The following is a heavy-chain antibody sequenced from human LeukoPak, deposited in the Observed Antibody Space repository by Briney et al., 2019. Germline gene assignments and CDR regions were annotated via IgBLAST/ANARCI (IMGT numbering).Heavy chain of an antibody. CDR2: ISPSGDTP. CDR1: GFTFSAHG. Sequence: GGSLRLSCAASGFTFSAHGMNWVRQAPGKGLEWVSGISPSGDTPWYIDSVKGRFTISRDNSKNTVYLQMNSLRAEDTALYYCAKDSGSIHFMDWGQGILVTVSS. J-gene: IGHJ4*02. V-gene: IGHV3-23*01. CDR3: AKDSGSIHFMD. D-gene: IGHD3-10*01.